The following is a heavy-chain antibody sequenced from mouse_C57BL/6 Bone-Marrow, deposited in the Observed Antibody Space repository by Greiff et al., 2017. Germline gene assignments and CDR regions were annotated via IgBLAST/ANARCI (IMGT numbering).Heavy chain of an antibody. Sequence: VQLQQPGAELVKPGASVKMSCKASGYTFTSYWITWVKQRPGQGLEWIGDIYPGSGSTNYNEKFKSKATLTVDTSSSTDYMQLISLTSAESAFYYCAPRIAYYFGYCGQGTTLPVSS. CDR2: IYPGSGST. CDR1: GYTFTSYW. V-gene: IGHV1-55*01. D-gene: IGHD2-10*02. J-gene: IGHJ2*01. CDR3: APRIAYYFGY.